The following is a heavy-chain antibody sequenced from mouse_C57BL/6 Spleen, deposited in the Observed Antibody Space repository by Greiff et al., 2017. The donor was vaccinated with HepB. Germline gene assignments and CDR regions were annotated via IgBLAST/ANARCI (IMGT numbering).Heavy chain of an antibody. D-gene: IGHD1-1*01. CDR1: GYTFTSYG. V-gene: IGHV1-81*01. Sequence: VKLQQSGAELARPGASVKLSCKASGYTFTSYGISWVKQRTGQGLEWIGEIYPRSGNTYYNEKFKGKATLTADKSSSTAYMELRSLTSEDSAVYFCARTFYYYGSSYWYFDVWGTGTTVTVSS. J-gene: IGHJ1*03. CDR3: ARTFYYYGSSYWYFDV. CDR2: IYPRSGNT.